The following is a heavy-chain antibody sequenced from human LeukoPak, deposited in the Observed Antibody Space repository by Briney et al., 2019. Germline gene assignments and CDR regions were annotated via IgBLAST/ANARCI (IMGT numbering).Heavy chain of an antibody. V-gene: IGHV4-34*01. J-gene: IGHJ6*03. D-gene: IGHD2-2*01. CDR2: INHSGST. Sequence: SETLSLTCAVYGGSFSGYYWSWIRQPPGKGLEWIGEINHSGSTNYNPSLKSRVTISVDTSKNQFSLKLSSVTAAATAVYYCARGPYCSSTSCSDYYYYYYMDVWGKGTTVTVSS. CDR3: ARGPYCSSTSCSDYYYYYYMDV. CDR1: GGSFSGYY.